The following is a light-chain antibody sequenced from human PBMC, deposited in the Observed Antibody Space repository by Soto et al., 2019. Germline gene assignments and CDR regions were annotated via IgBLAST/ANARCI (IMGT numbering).Light chain of an antibody. Sequence: QSVLTQSPSASASLGASVKLTCTLSSGHSSYAIAWHQQQPEKGPRYLMKLSSDGSHSKGDGIPDRFSGSSSGAERYLIISSLQSEDEADYHCQTWGTGIQVFGGGTKLTVL. J-gene: IGLJ3*02. CDR2: LSSDGSH. CDR3: QTWGTGIQV. V-gene: IGLV4-69*01. CDR1: SGHSSYA.